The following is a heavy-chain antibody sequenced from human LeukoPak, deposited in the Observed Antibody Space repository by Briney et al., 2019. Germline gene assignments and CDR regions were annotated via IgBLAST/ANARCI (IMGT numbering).Heavy chain of an antibody. CDR1: GGTFSSYA. CDR3: ARAELGATRGLPDAFDI. J-gene: IGHJ3*02. CDR2: IIPIFGTA. D-gene: IGHD1-26*01. Sequence: ASVKVSCKASGGTFSSYAMSWVRQAPGQGLEWMGGIIPIFGTANYAQKFQGRVTITTDESTSTAYMELSSLRSEDTAVYYCARAELGATRGLPDAFDIWGQGTMVTVSS. V-gene: IGHV1-69*05.